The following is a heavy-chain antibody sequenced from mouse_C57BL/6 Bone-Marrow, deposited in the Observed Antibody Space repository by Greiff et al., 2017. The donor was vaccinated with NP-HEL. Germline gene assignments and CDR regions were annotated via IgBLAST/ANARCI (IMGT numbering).Heavy chain of an antibody. CDR3: ARPPPTVVNFDY. D-gene: IGHD1-1*01. CDR2: IYPRSGNT. V-gene: IGHV1-81*01. CDR1: GYTFTSYG. J-gene: IGHJ2*01. Sequence: QVQLKQSGAELARPGASVKLSCKASGYTFTSYGISWVKQRTGQGLEWIGEIYPRSGNTYYNEKFKGKATLTADKSSSTAYMELRSLTSEDSAVYFCARPPPTVVNFDYWGQGTTLTVSS.